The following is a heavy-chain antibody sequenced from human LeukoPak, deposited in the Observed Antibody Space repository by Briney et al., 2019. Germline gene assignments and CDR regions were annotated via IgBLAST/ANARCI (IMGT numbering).Heavy chain of an antibody. D-gene: IGHD3-3*02. J-gene: IGHJ4*02. V-gene: IGHV4-61*02. CDR3: ARVSGDYFDY. Sequence: PSQTLSLTCTVSGGSINSGTYYWSWVRQPAGKGLEWIGRISTSGSTIYNPSLKSRVTISVDTSKNQFSLKLSSVTAADTAVYYCARVSGDYFDYWGQGTLVTVSS. CDR2: ISTSGST. CDR1: GGSINSGTYY.